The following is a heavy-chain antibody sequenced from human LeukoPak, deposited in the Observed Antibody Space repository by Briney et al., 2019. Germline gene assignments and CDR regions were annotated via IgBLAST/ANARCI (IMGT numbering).Heavy chain of an antibody. J-gene: IGHJ3*02. D-gene: IGHD3-22*01. CDR3: ARDSYYDSSGYYYPTYAFDI. V-gene: IGHV4-4*07. CDR1: GGSISSYY. CDR2: IYTSGST. Sequence: TSETLSLTCTVSGGSISSYYWSWIRQPAGKGLEWIGRIYTSGSTNYNPSLKSRVTMSVDTSKNQFSLKLSSVTAADTAVYYCARDSYYDSSGYYYPTYAFDIWGQGTMVTVSS.